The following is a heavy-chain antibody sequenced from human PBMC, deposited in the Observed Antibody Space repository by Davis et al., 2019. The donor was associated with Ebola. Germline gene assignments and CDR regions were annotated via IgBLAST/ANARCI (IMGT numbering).Heavy chain of an antibody. CDR1: GFTFRSYW. Sequence: PGGSLRLSCAASGFTFRSYWTSWVRQAPGKGLEWVAKIKEDGSEKLDVDSVKGRFTISRDKDKDSLYLQMNSLRAGDTAVYYCARGSRNMDVWGQGTTVTVSS. CDR3: ARGSRNMDV. J-gene: IGHJ6*02. V-gene: IGHV3-7*03. CDR2: IKEDGSEK.